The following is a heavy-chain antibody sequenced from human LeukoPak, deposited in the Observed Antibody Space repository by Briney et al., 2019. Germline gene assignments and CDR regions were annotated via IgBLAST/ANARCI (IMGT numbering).Heavy chain of an antibody. CDR1: GGSFSGYY. D-gene: IGHD5-18*01. CDR3: ARGRFTRSYSYGQGYFDP. V-gene: IGHV4-34*01. Sequence: PSETLSLTCVVYGGSFSGYYWRWIRQPPGKGLEWIGEINHSGSTNYNPSLKSRVTISIDTSKNQFSLKLSSVTAADTAVYCCARGRFTRSYSYGQGYFDPWGRGTLVTVSS. J-gene: IGHJ2*01. CDR2: INHSGST.